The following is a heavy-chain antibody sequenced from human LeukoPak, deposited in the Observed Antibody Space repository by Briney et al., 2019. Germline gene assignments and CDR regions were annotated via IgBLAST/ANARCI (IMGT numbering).Heavy chain of an antibody. CDR3: AKGRMMATIMISFDY. CDR1: GFTFSSYG. V-gene: IGHV3-30*18. D-gene: IGHD5-24*01. J-gene: IGHJ4*02. Sequence: GGSLRLSCAAPGFTFSSYGMHWVRQAPGKGLVWVAVISYDGSTQYYTDSVKGRFTISRDNSNNMLSLQMNSLKAEDTAVYYCAKGRMMATIMISFDYWGRGTLVTVSS. CDR2: ISYDGSTQ.